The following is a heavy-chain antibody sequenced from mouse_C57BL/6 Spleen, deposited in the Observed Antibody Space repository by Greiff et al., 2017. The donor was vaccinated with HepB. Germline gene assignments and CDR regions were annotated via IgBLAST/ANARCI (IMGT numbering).Heavy chain of an antibody. CDR3: AREGNYGYFDV. V-gene: IGHV5-4*01. J-gene: IGHJ1*03. Sequence: EVMLVESGGGLVKPGGSLKLSCAASGFTFSSYAMSWVRQTPEKRLEWVATISDGGSYTYYPDNVKGRFTISRDNAKNNLYLQMSHLKSEDTAMYYCAREGNYGYFDVWGTGTTVTVSS. CDR2: ISDGGSYT. D-gene: IGHD2-1*01. CDR1: GFTFSSYA.